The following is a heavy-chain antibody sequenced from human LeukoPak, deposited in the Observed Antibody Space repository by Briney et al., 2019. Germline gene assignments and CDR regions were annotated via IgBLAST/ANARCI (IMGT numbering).Heavy chain of an antibody. Sequence: PSETLSLTCAVYGGSFSGYYWSWIRQPPGKGLEWIGEINHSGSTNYNPSLKSRVTISVDTSKNQFSLKLSSVTAADTAVYYCARGGDSSGWARQSYYYYYGMDVWGQGTTVTVSS. CDR2: INHSGST. J-gene: IGHJ6*02. CDR1: GGSFSGYY. D-gene: IGHD6-19*01. CDR3: ARGGDSSGWARQSYYYYYGMDV. V-gene: IGHV4-34*01.